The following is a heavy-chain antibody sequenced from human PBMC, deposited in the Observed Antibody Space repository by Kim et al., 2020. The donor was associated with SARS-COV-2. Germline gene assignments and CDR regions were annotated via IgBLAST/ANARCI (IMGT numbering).Heavy chain of an antibody. D-gene: IGHD6-19*01. CDR3: STAVYSSALDV. Sequence: GGSLRLSCAASGFTFTNAWMTWVRQAPGKGLEWVGRIKTKTDGGTIDYAAPVKGRFTISRDDSKNTLYLQMNSLTPDDTAVYYCSTAVYSSALDVWGQG. J-gene: IGHJ6*02. V-gene: IGHV3-15*01. CDR2: IKTKTDGGTI. CDR1: GFTFTNAW.